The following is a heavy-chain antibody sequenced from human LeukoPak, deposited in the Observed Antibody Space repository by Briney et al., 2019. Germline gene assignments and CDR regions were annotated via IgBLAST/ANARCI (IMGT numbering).Heavy chain of an antibody. CDR2: IWHDASHT. J-gene: IGHJ4*02. V-gene: IGHV3-33*01. D-gene: IGHD3-10*01. CDR1: GFSFSTYA. Sequence: GGSLRLSCAASGFSFSTYAMHWVRQAPGKGLEWVALIWHDASHTFYTASVKGQFTISRDNSKNTVYLQMNSLGGEDPALYYCAREIFGSGSYPVYWGQGNLVTVSS. CDR3: AREIFGSGSYPVY.